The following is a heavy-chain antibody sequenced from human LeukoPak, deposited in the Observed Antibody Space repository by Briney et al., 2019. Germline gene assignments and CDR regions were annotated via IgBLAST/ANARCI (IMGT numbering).Heavy chain of an antibody. CDR1: GFTFSSYA. V-gene: IGHV3-23*01. Sequence: GGSLRLSCVASGFTFSSYAMSWVRQAPGKGLEWVSAISGSGGSTYYADSVKGRFTISRDNAKNSLFLHMNSLRAEDTAVYYCARRMATARDAFDIWGQGTMVTVSS. CDR3: ARRMATARDAFDI. D-gene: IGHD5-24*01. J-gene: IGHJ3*02. CDR2: ISGSGGST.